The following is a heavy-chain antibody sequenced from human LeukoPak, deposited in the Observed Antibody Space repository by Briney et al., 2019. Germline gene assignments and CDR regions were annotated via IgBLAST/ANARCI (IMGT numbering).Heavy chain of an antibody. CDR1: GFTFTSYD. CDR2: ISGSGGRT. D-gene: IGHD3-10*01. CDR3: AKATPGSGDY. J-gene: IGHJ4*02. V-gene: IGHV3-23*01. Sequence: GGSLRLSCAASGFTFTSYDMSWVRQAPGKGLEWVSAISGSGGRTYYADSVKGRFIISRDNSRNTLFLQMSSLRAEDTAVYYCAKATPGSGDYWGQGTLVIVSS.